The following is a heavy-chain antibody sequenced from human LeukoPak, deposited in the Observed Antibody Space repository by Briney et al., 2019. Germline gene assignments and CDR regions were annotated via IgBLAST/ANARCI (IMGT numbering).Heavy chain of an antibody. CDR2: IKSKSDGGTT. Sequence: GGSLRLSCAAPGFSFSNVWASWVRQAPGEGLEWGGRIKSKSDGGTTDYAAPVKGRFTISRADSRDTLYLQMNSLKTEHTAVYFCATDHGSGSYHFDHGGQGTLVTVSS. CDR3: ATDHGSGSYHFDH. CDR1: GFSFSNVW. J-gene: IGHJ4*02. D-gene: IGHD3-10*01. V-gene: IGHV3-15*01.